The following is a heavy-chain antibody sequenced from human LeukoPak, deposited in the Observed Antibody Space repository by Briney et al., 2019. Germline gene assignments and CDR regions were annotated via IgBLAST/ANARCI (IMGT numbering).Heavy chain of an antibody. J-gene: IGHJ4*02. CDR3: AKDTYSYEQNSFDY. CDR1: GFTFSSYW. CDR2: IRYDGSNK. Sequence: GGSLRLSCAASGFTFSSYWMSWVRQAPGKGLEWVAFIRYDGSNKYYADSVKGRFTISRDNSKNTLYLQMISLRAEDTAVYYCAKDTYSYEQNSFDYWGQGTLVTVSS. D-gene: IGHD5-18*01. V-gene: IGHV3-30*02.